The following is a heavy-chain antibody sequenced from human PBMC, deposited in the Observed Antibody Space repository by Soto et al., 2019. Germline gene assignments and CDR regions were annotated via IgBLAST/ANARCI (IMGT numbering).Heavy chain of an antibody. CDR3: ARTQGSSTSLEIYYYYYYSMDV. J-gene: IGHJ6*02. CDR2: IIPISGTA. V-gene: IGHV1-69*01. Sequence: QVQLVQFGAEVKKPGSSVKVSCKASGGTFSSYAISWVRQAPGQGLEWMGGIIPISGTANYAQKFQGRVTITADESTSTAYMELSRLRSEDPAVYYCARTQGSSTSLEIYYYYYYSMDVWGQGNTVNVSS. CDR1: GGTFSSYA. D-gene: IGHD2-2*01.